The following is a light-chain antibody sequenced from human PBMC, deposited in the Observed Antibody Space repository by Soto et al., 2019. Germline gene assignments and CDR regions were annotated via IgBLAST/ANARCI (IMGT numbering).Light chain of an antibody. J-gene: IGLJ1*01. Sequence: SYELTQPPSVSVAPGKTARITCGGNNIGSKSVHWYQQKPGQAPVVVIYYDSDRPSGIPERFSGSNSGNTATLIISRVEAGDEADYYCQVWDSSSERVFGTGTKLTVL. CDR2: YDS. CDR3: QVWDSSSERV. V-gene: IGLV3-21*04. CDR1: NIGSKS.